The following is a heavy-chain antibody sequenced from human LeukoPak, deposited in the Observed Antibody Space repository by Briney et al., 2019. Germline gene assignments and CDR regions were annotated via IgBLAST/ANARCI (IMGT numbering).Heavy chain of an antibody. CDR3: ARAPEQFTPQFDY. J-gene: IGHJ4*02. CDR1: GGSISSGGYS. D-gene: IGHD6-19*01. V-gene: IGHV4-30-2*01. Sequence: SETLSLTCAVSGGSISSGGYSWSWIRQPPGKGLEWIGYIYHSGSTYYNPSLKSRVTISVDRSKNQFSLKLSSVTAADTAVYYCARAPEQFTPQFDYWGQGTLVTVSS. CDR2: IYHSGST.